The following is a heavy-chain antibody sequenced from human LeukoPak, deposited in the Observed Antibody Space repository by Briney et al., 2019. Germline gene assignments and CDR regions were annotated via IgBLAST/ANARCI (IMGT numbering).Heavy chain of an antibody. CDR3: ARDQPASNWSYYYYYGMDV. J-gene: IGHJ6*02. V-gene: IGHV4-61*02. Sequence: SETLSLTCTVSGGSISSGSYYWSWIRQPAGKGLEWIGRIYTSGSTNYNPSLKSRVTISVDTSKNQFSLKLSSVTAADTAVYYCARDQPASNWSYYYYYGMDVWGQGTTVTVSS. CDR1: GGSISSGSYY. CDR2: IYTSGST. D-gene: IGHD1-20*01.